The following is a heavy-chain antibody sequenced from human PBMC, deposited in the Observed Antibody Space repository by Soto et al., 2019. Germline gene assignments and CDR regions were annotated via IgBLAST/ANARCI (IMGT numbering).Heavy chain of an antibody. CDR1: GGTFSSYT. V-gene: IGHV1-69*08. Sequence: QVQLVQSGAEVKKPGSSVKVSCKASGGTFSSYTISWVRQAPGQGLEWMGRIIPILGIANYAQKFQGRVTITADKSTSTAYMELSSLRSEDTAVYYCAGDVVVVAATRPGDYYGMDVWGQGTTVTVSS. D-gene: IGHD2-15*01. CDR3: AGDVVVVAATRPGDYYGMDV. J-gene: IGHJ6*02. CDR2: IIPILGIA.